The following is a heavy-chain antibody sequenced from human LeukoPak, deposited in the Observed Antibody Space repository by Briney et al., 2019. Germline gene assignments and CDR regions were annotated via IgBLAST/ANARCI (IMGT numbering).Heavy chain of an antibody. J-gene: IGHJ5*02. CDR1: GFTFSSYA. CDR2: ISGSGGST. Sequence: PGGSLRLSCAASGFTFSSYAMSWVRQAPGKGLEWVSAISGSGGSTYYADFVKGRFTISRDNSKNTLYLQMNSLRAEDTAVYYCAKCRIVGYPGAWFDPWGQGTLVTVSS. CDR3: AKCRIVGYPGAWFDP. D-gene: IGHD1-26*01. V-gene: IGHV3-23*01.